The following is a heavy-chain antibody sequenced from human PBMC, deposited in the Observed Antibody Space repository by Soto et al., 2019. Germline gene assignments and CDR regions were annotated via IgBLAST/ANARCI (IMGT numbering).Heavy chain of an antibody. J-gene: IGHJ5*02. Sequence: PSETLSLTCTVSGGSISSGGYYWSWIRQHPGKGLEWIGYIYYSGSTYYSPSLKSRVTISVDTSKNQFSLKLSSVTAADTAVYYCARDLGTMVRGVIISHNWFDPWGQGTLVTVSS. D-gene: IGHD3-10*01. CDR1: GGSISSGGYY. CDR2: IYYSGST. V-gene: IGHV4-31*03. CDR3: ARDLGTMVRGVIISHNWFDP.